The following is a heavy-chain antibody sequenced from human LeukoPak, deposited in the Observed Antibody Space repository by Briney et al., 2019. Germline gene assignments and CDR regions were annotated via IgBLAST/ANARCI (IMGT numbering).Heavy chain of an antibody. V-gene: IGHV3-33*01. CDR1: GFTFSTYG. Sequence: GRSLRLACAASGFTFSTYGMNWVRQAPGKGLEWVSAIYYDGSRKFYADSVKGRFTVSRDNAKNTRFLQMNSLRAEDTAIYYCARGDGGGSSYPLDYWGRGTLVTVSS. D-gene: IGHD6-13*01. CDR2: IYYDGSRK. J-gene: IGHJ4*02. CDR3: ARGDGGGSSYPLDY.